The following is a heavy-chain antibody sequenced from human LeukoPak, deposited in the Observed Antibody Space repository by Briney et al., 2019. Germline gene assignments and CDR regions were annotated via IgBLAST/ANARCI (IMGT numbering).Heavy chain of an antibody. V-gene: IGHV1-2*02. CDR1: GYTFTSYD. Sequence: ASVKVSCKASGYTFTSYDINWVRQATGQGLEWMGWINPNSGGTNYAQKFQGRVTMTRDTSISTAYMEPSRLRSDDTAVYYCARDRGSSSWYDWFDPWGQGTLVTVFS. CDR3: ARDRGSSSWYDWFDP. J-gene: IGHJ5*02. CDR2: INPNSGGT. D-gene: IGHD6-13*01.